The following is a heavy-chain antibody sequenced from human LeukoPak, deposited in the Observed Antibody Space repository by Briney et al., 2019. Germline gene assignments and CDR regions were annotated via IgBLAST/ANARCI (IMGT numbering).Heavy chain of an antibody. Sequence: SQTLSLTCDISGDSVSSNSAAWNWIRQSPLRGLEWLGRTYYRSKWYNDYAVSVKSRITINPDTSKNQFSLQLNSVTPEDTAVYYCTRGAPVGSSREFDYWGQGTLVAVSS. D-gene: IGHD5-24*01. CDR3: TRGAPVGSSREFDY. CDR1: GDSVSSNSAA. CDR2: TYYRSKWYN. V-gene: IGHV6-1*01. J-gene: IGHJ4*02.